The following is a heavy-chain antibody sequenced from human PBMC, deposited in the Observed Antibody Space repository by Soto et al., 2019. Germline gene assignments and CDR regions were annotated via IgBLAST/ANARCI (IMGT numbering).Heavy chain of an antibody. CDR1: GYSFTSYA. CDR2: INAGNGNT. J-gene: IGHJ6*02. CDR3: ARGVENIVVVLDVFGYYGMDV. D-gene: IGHD2-2*01. V-gene: IGHV1-3*01. Sequence: ASVKVSCKASGYSFTSYAIYWVRQAPGQRLEWMGWINAGNGNTKYSQKLQGRVTFTGDTSASTAHMELSSLRSEDTAVYFCARGVENIVVVLDVFGYYGMDVWGQGATVTVSS.